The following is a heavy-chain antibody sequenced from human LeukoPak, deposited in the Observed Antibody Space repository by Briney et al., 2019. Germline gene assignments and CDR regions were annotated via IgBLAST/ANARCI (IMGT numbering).Heavy chain of an antibody. CDR2: INHSGST. D-gene: IGHD3-10*01. V-gene: IGHV4-34*01. J-gene: IGHJ5*02. CDR1: GGSISSYY. CDR3: ARDYYGSGSYYNWFDP. Sequence: SETLSLTCTVSGGSISSYYWSRIRQPPGKGLEWIGEINHSGSTNYNPSLKSRVTISVDTSKNQFSLKLSSVTAAGTAVYYCARDYYGSGSYYNWFDPWGQGTLVTVSS.